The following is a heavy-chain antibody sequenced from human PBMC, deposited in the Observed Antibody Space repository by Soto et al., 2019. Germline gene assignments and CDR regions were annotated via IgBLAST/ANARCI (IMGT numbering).Heavy chain of an antibody. D-gene: IGHD3-3*01. J-gene: IGHJ6*02. V-gene: IGHV4-34*01. CDR2: INHSGST. CDR1: GGSFSGYY. Sequence: QVQLQQWGAGLLKPSETLSLTCAVYGGSFSGYYWSWIRQPPGKGLEWIGEINHSGSTNYNPSLKSRVTTSVDTSKNQCSLKLGSVTATDAAVYYCARGRSVSRPSGRRGYYYGMDVWGQGTTVTVSS. CDR3: ARGRSVSRPSGRRGYYYGMDV.